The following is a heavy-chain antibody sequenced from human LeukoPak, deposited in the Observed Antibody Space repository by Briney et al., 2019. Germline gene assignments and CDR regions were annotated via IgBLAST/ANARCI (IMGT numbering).Heavy chain of an antibody. CDR1: GYTFTSYG. J-gene: IGHJ4*02. Sequence: ASVKVSCKASGYTFTSYGISWVRQAPGQGLEWMGWISAYNGNTNYAQKLQDRVTMTRDSSIRTAFLWVNSLRSDDTAVYFCARSEFLEWSMTPGFDYWGQGTLVTVSS. V-gene: IGHV1-18*01. CDR2: ISAYNGNT. D-gene: IGHD3-3*01. CDR3: ARSEFLEWSMTPGFDY.